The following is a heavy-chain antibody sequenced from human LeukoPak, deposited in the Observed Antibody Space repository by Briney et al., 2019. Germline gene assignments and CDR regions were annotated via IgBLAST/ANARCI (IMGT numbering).Heavy chain of an antibody. CDR3: AKDQALDYDFWSGYPHFDY. Sequence: GGSLRLSCAASGFTFSSYAMHWVRQAPGKGLEWVAVISYDGSNKYYADSVKGRFTISRDNSKNTLYLQMNSLRAEDTAVYYCAKDQALDYDFWSGYPHFDYWGQGTLVTVSS. D-gene: IGHD3-3*01. J-gene: IGHJ4*02. V-gene: IGHV3-30*04. CDR1: GFTFSSYA. CDR2: ISYDGSNK.